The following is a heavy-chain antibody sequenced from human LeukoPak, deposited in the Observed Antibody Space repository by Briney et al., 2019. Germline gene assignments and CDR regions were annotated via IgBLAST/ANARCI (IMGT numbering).Heavy chain of an antibody. CDR2: IKQDGREK. J-gene: IGHJ5*02. CDR3: ARVRYYYGSGSYYSGLNWFDP. CDR1: GFTFSSYW. V-gene: IGHV3-7*01. Sequence: PGGSLRLSCAASGFTFSSYWMSWVRQAPGKGLEWVANIKQDGREKYYVDSVKGRFTISRDNAKNSLYLQMNSLRAEDTAVYYCARVRYYYGSGSYYSGLNWFDPWGQGTLVTVSS. D-gene: IGHD3-10*01.